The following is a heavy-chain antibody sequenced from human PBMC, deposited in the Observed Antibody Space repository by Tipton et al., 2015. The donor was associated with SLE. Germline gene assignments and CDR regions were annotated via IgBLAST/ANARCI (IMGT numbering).Heavy chain of an antibody. CDR1: ISSISSGYY. CDR2: IYQSGGT. Sequence: TLSLTCAVSISSISSGYYWAWIRQPPGEGLEWIASIYQSGGTFYNPSLKSRVTMSVDASKNNFSLRLRSVSATDTAVYYCANQGLLGGTFYFDYWGQGMLVTVSS. J-gene: IGHJ4*02. D-gene: IGHD1-26*01. V-gene: IGHV4-38-2*01. CDR3: ANQGLLGGTFYFDY.